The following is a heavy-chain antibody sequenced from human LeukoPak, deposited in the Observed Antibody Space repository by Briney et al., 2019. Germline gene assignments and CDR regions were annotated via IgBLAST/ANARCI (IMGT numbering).Heavy chain of an antibody. CDR3: ARVSAFGVVIGAFDI. D-gene: IGHD3-3*01. CDR1: GGSISSGDYY. V-gene: IGHV4-30-4*01. J-gene: IGHJ3*02. Sequence: SSETLSLTCTVSGGSISSGDYYWRWIRQPPGKGLEWIGYIYYSGSTYYNPSLKSRVTISVDTSKSQFSLKLSSVTAADTAVYYCARVSAFGVVIGAFDIWGQGTMVTVSS. CDR2: IYYSGST.